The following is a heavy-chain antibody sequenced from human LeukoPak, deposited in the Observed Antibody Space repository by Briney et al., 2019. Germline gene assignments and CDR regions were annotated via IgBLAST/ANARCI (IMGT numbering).Heavy chain of an antibody. CDR3: ARDTRGESDY. CDR1: GFTFSSYG. J-gene: IGHJ4*01. D-gene: IGHD2-2*01. Sequence: PGGSLRLSCAASGFTFSSYGMHWVRQAPGKGLEWVAFIRYDGSNKYYADSVKGRFTISRNNAKNSLYLQMNSLRAEDTAMYYCARDTRGESDYWGHGTLVTVSS. V-gene: IGHV3-30*02. CDR2: IRYDGSNK.